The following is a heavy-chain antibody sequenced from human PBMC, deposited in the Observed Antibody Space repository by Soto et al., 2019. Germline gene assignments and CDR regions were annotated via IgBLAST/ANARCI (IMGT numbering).Heavy chain of an antibody. CDR2: MNPNSGNT. Sequence: ASVKVSCKASGYTFTSYDINWVRQATGQGLEWMGWMNPNSGNTGYAQKFQGRVTITRDTSASTAYMELSSLRSEDTAVYYCARSIVVVTALDYWGLGTLVTVSS. V-gene: IGHV1-8*01. J-gene: IGHJ4*02. D-gene: IGHD2-21*02. CDR1: GYTFTSYD. CDR3: ARSIVVVTALDY.